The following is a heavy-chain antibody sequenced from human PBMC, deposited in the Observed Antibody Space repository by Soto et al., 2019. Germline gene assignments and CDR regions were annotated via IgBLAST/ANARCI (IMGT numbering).Heavy chain of an antibody. Sequence: GGSLRLSCAASGFTFSSYAMSWVRQAPGKGLEWFSSISGNGGGTYNADSVKGRFTISRDNSKNMLFLQMNSLRAEDTAVYYCAKDLRAVSMVTGVDTWGLETLVTVSS. CDR1: GFTFSSYA. CDR2: ISGNGGGT. J-gene: IGHJ5*02. V-gene: IGHV3-23*01. CDR3: AKDLRAVSMVTGVDT. D-gene: IGHD3-10*01.